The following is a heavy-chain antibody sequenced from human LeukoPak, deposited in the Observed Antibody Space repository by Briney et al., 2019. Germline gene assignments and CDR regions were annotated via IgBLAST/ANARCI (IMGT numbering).Heavy chain of an antibody. J-gene: IGHJ5*02. D-gene: IGHD3-10*01. Sequence: SETLSLTCAVSGASISSYYWSWIRQPPGKGLEWIGYIYYSGSTNYNPSLKSRVTISVDTSKNQFSLKLSSVTAADTAVYYCARVRPYGSGSKFDPWGQGTLVTVSS. CDR3: ARVRPYGSGSKFDP. CDR2: IYYSGST. CDR1: GASISSYY. V-gene: IGHV4-59*01.